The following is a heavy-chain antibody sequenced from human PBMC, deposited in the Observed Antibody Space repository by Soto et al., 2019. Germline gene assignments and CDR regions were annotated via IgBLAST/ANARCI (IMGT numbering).Heavy chain of an antibody. CDR1: GFTFSSYW. CDR3: ARDGCTSASCYAYIRAFDV. V-gene: IGHV3-7*01. J-gene: IGHJ3*01. Sequence: EVQLVESGGGLVQPGGSLRLSCAASGFTFSSYWMSWVRQAPGKGLEWVAHTRQDGGQEYYVDSVKGRFIVSRDNANNSLYLQMNSLRDDDTAVYYCARDGCTSASCYAYIRAFDVWGQGTEVSVSS. D-gene: IGHD2-2*01. CDR2: TRQDGGQE.